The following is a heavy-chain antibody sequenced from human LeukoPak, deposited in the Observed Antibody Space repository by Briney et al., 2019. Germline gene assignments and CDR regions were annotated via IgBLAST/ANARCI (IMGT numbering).Heavy chain of an antibody. V-gene: IGHV3-7*01. Sequence: GGSLRLSCAASGFTFSSYWMTWVRQAPGKGLEWVANINQGGSEKYYVDSVKGRFTISRDNSKNTLYLQMNSLRAEDTAVYYCARVGLYSSSSGYWGQGTLVTVSS. CDR2: INQGGSEK. CDR3: ARVGLYSSSSGY. J-gene: IGHJ4*02. D-gene: IGHD6-6*01. CDR1: GFTFSSYW.